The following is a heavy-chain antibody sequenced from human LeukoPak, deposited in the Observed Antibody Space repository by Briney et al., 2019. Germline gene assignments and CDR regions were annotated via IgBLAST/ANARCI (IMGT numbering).Heavy chain of an antibody. V-gene: IGHV3-30*02. Sequence: GGSLRLSCAASGFTFSRYGMHWVRQAPGRGLEWVAFIRYDGSNKYYADSVKGRSTISRDNSKNTLFLQMNSLRAEDTAVYYCVAWQIDSWGQGTLVTVSS. CDR3: VAWQIDS. D-gene: IGHD5-12*01. J-gene: IGHJ4*02. CDR2: IRYDGSNK. CDR1: GFTFSRYG.